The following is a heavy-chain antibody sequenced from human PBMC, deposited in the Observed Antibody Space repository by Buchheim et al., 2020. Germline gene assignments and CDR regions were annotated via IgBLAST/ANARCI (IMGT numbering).Heavy chain of an antibody. V-gene: IGHV3-33*01. J-gene: IGHJ4*02. D-gene: IGHD2-21*01. CDR3: ARDFSYCCGECYLDY. CDR2: IWYDGSNK. Sequence: QVQLVESGGGVVQPGRSLRLSCAASGFTFSSYGMHWVRQAPGKGLEWVAVIWYDGSNKYYADSVKGRFTISRDNSKNTLYLQMNRLRPEDTAVYYCARDFSYCCGECYLDYWCQGTL. CDR1: GFTFSSYG.